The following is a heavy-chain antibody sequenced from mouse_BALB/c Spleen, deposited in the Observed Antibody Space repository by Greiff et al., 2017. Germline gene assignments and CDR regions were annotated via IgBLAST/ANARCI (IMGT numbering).Heavy chain of an antibody. Sequence: EVQLVESGPGLVKPSQSLSLTCTVTGYSITSDYAWNWIRQFPGNKLEWMGYISYSGSTSYNPSLKSRISITRDTSKNQFFLQLNSVTTEDTATYYCARERERYDSWFGYWGQGTLVTGSA. CDR2: ISYSGST. V-gene: IGHV3-2*02. CDR3: ARERERYDSWFGY. CDR1: GYSITSDYA. D-gene: IGHD2-14*01. J-gene: IGHJ3*01.